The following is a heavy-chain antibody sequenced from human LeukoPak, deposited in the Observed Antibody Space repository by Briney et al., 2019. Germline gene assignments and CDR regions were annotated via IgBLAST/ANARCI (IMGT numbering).Heavy chain of an antibody. V-gene: IGHV3-30*02. J-gene: IGHJ4*02. D-gene: IGHD5-18*01. CDR3: ARRGHGYGSPFDY. CDR1: GFTFSSFG. CDR2: TRYDGSNN. Sequence: PGGSLRLSCAASGFTFSSFGMHWVRQAPGKGLEWVAFTRYDGSNNHYADSVKGRFTISRDNSKNTLDLQMSSLRAEDTAVYFCARRGHGYGSPFDYWGQGTLVTVSS.